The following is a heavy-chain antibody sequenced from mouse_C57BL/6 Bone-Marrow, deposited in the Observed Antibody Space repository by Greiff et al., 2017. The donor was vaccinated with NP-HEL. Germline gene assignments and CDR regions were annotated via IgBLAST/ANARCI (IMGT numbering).Heavy chain of an antibody. D-gene: IGHD2-4*01. J-gene: IGHJ3*01. Sequence: EVQLQESGGGLVKPGGSLKLSCAASGFTFSSYAMSWVRQTPEKRLEWVATISDGGSYTYYPDNVKGRFTISRDNAKNNLYLQLSHLKSEDTAMYYCARDEGYDYAWFAYWGQGTLVTVSA. CDR1: GFTFSSYA. CDR2: ISDGGSYT. V-gene: IGHV5-4*01. CDR3: ARDEGYDYAWFAY.